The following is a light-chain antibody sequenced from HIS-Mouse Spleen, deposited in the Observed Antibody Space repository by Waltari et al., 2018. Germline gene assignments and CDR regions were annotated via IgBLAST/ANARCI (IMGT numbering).Light chain of an antibody. CDR1: SSDVGGYNY. J-gene: IGLJ1*01. V-gene: IGLV2-11*01. CDR2: DVS. CDR3: CSYAGSYTGV. Sequence: QSALTQPRSVSGSPGQSVTIPCTGTSSDVGGYNYVYWYPQHPGKAPKLMIYDVSKRPSGVPDRFSGSKSGNTASLTISGLQAEDEADYYCCSYAGSYTGVFGTGTKVTVL.